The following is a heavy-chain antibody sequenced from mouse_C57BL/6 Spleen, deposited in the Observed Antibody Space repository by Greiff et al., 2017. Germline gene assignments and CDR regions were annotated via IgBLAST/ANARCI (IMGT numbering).Heavy chain of an antibody. J-gene: IGHJ4*01. V-gene: IGHV1-69*01. CDR3: ARSGDGYYGGMDY. D-gene: IGHD2-3*01. Sequence: QVQLQQPGAELVMPGASVKLSCKASGYTFTSYWMHWVKQRPGQGLEWIGEIDPSDSYTNYNQKFKGKSTLTVDKSSSTAYMQLSSLTSEDSAVDYCARSGDGYYGGMDYWGQGTSVTVSS. CDR1: GYTFTSYW. CDR2: IDPSDSYT.